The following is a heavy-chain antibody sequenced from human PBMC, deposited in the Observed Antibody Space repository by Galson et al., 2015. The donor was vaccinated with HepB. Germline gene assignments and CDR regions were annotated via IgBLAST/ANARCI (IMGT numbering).Heavy chain of an antibody. CDR3: AHGRNWRGYYDILTGGVFDY. Sequence: PALVKPTQTLTLTCTFSGFSLSTSGVGVGWIRQPPGKALEWLALIYWDDDKRYSPSLKSRLTITKDTSKNQVVLTMTNMDPVDTATYYCAHGRNWRGYYDILTGGVFDYWGQGTLVTVSS. D-gene: IGHD3-9*01. CDR2: IYWDDDK. J-gene: IGHJ4*02. V-gene: IGHV2-5*02. CDR1: GFSLSTSGVG.